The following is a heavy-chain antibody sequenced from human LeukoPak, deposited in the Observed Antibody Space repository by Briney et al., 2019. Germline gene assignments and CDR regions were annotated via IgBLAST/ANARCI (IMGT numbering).Heavy chain of an antibody. CDR2: IYYSGST. CDR1: GGSISSYY. CDR3: AREVGPPGDYFDY. D-gene: IGHD3-10*01. J-gene: IGHJ4*02. V-gene: IGHV4-59*12. Sequence: PSETLSLTCTVSGGSISSYYWSWIRQPPGKGLEWIGYIYYSGSTNYNPSLKSRVTMSVDTSKNQFSLKLSSVTAADTAVYYRAREVGPPGDYFDYWGQGTLVTVSS.